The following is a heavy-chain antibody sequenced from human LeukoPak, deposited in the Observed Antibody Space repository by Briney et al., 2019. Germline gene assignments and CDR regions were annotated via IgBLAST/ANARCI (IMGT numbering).Heavy chain of an antibody. CDR2: ITSSSSDI. D-gene: IGHD3-9*01. Sequence: GGSLRLSCAASGFTFSSYAMSWVRQAPEKGLEYISSITSSSSDIYYADSVKGRFTISRDNSKNTLYLQMNSLRAEDTAVYYCARDLNQYYDILTGSFDYWGQGTLVTVSS. CDR1: GFTFSSYA. J-gene: IGHJ4*02. CDR3: ARDLNQYYDILTGSFDY. V-gene: IGHV3-21*03.